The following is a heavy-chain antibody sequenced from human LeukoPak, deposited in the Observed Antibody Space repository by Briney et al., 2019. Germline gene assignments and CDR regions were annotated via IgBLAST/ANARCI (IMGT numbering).Heavy chain of an antibody. Sequence: GGSLKISCKGSGYSFTSYWIGWVRQMPGKGLEWMGIINPGDSDTIYSPSFQGQVTISADKSISTAYLQWSSLKASDTAIHYCARGYCSGGTCYAGFDYWGQGTLVTVSS. CDR1: GYSFTSYW. CDR2: INPGDSDT. V-gene: IGHV5-51*01. CDR3: ARGYCSGGTCYAGFDY. D-gene: IGHD2-15*01. J-gene: IGHJ4*02.